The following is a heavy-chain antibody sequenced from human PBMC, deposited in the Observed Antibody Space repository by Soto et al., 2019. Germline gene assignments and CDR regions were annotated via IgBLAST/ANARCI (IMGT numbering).Heavy chain of an antibody. J-gene: IGHJ6*02. CDR2: ISSSSSYI. CDR3: ARDLEWELLGHYYGMDV. CDR1: GFTFSSYS. D-gene: IGHD1-26*01. V-gene: IGHV3-21*01. Sequence: EVQLVESGGGLVKPGGSLRLSCAASGFTFSSYSMNWVRQAPGKGLEWVSSISSSSSYIYYADSVKGRFTISRDNAKNALYLKMNSLRAEDTAVYYCARDLEWELLGHYYGMDVWGQGTTVTVSS.